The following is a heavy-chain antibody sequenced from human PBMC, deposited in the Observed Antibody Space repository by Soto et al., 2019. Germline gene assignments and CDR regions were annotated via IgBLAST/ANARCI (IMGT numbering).Heavy chain of an antibody. D-gene: IGHD6-13*01. CDR3: AREWSAAGHFYGMDV. CDR1: GYTFTSYD. Sequence: ASVKVSWKNSGYTFTSYDINWGRQAPGQGLEWVGWMNTNSDDTRSAQKFRGRLTLTRDKSMRAVYMKLSNLRPDDTAVYYCAREWSAAGHFYGMDVWGQGTTVTVSS. J-gene: IGHJ6*02. V-gene: IGHV1-8*01. CDR2: MNTNSDDT.